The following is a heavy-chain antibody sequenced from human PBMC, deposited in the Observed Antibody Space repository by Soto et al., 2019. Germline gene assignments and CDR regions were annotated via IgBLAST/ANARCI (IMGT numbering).Heavy chain of an antibody. V-gene: IGHV3-13*05. CDR3: ARLNWQQLAFDY. J-gene: IGHJ4*02. D-gene: IGHD6-13*01. CDR2: IGSAGDP. CDR1: GFTFSSSD. Sequence: GSLRLSCAASGFTFSSSDMHWVRQATGKVLEWVSGIGSAGDPYYAGSVKGRFTISSENAKNSLYLQMNSLRAGDTAVYYCARLNWQQLAFDYWGQGTLVTVSS.